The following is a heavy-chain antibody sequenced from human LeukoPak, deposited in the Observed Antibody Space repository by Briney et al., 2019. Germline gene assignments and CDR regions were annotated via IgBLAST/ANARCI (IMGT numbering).Heavy chain of an antibody. CDR1: GYTFIHYY. Sequence: GASVKVSCKASGYTFIHYYMHWVRLAPGQGLEGMGWINPNNGGTTYAQKFRGRVTMTRDTSISTAYMELSRLRSDDTAVYYCATVRLLLSAVDAFDIWGQGTMVTVSS. CDR3: ATVRLLLSAVDAFDI. J-gene: IGHJ3*02. CDR2: INPNNGGT. V-gene: IGHV1-2*02. D-gene: IGHD2-15*01.